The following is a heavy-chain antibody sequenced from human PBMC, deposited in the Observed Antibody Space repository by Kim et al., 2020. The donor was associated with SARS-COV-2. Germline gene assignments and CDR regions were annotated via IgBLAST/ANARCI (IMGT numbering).Heavy chain of an antibody. J-gene: IGHJ4*02. CDR3: VRGYAGGPFDL. CDR1: GFTFDDYG. V-gene: IGHV3-20*01. D-gene: IGHD3-16*01. Sequence: GGSLRLSCAASGFTFDDYGMSWVRQAPGKVLEWVSGINRNSDSTGYADSVKGRFTISRDNAKNSLFLQMNSPRAEDTALYHCVRGYAGGPFDLWGQGTLV. CDR2: INRNSDST.